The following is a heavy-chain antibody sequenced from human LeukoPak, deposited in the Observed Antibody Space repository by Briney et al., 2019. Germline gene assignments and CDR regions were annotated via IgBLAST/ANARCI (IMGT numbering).Heavy chain of an antibody. J-gene: IGHJ4*02. CDR2: IYYSGST. CDR1: GGSISSSSYY. V-gene: IGHV4-39*01. D-gene: IGHD3-16*02. Sequence: SSETLSLTCTVSGGSISSSSYYWGWIRQPPGKGLEWIVSIYYSGSTYYNPSLKSRVTISVDTSKNQFSLKLSSVTAADTAVYYCAALGLRLGELSFHFDYWGQGTLVTVSS. CDR3: AALGLRLGELSFHFDY.